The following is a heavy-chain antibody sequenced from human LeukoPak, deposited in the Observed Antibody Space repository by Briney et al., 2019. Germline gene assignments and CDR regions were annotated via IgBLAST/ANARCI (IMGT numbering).Heavy chain of an antibody. Sequence: PGGSLRLSCAASGFTFSSYGMHWVRQAPGKGLEWVASIRYDGSNKYYADSVKGRFTISRDNSKNTLYLQMNSLRAEDTAVYYCAKVSSDIVVVPAASSFDYWGQGTLVTVSS. CDR1: GFTFSSYG. J-gene: IGHJ4*02. V-gene: IGHV3-30*02. CDR3: AKVSSDIVVVPAASSFDY. CDR2: IRYDGSNK. D-gene: IGHD2-2*01.